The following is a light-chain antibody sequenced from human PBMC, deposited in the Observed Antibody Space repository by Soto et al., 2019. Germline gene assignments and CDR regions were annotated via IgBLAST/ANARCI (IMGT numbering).Light chain of an antibody. V-gene: IGKV1-27*01. Sequence: IQMTQSPSALSASVGDRVTITCRASQDIRHFLARYQHKPGRVPKLLIYAASTLQSGVPSRFSGSGSGTDFILTINGLQPEDAATYSCQKYNTATRTFGGGTTVEI. CDR1: QDIRHF. CDR3: QKYNTATRT. J-gene: IGKJ4*01. CDR2: AAS.